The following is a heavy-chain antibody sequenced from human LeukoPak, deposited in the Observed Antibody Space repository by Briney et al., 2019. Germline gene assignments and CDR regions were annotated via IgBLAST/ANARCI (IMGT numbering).Heavy chain of an antibody. CDR1: GFTFSDYY. Sequence: PGGSLRLSCAASGFTFSDYYMSWIRQAPGKGLEWVSYISSSSSTIYYADSVKGRFTISRDNAKNSLYLQMNSLRAEDTAVYYCSREAHSSGWYDYWGQGTLVTVSP. CDR2: ISSSSSTI. CDR3: SREAHSSGWYDY. V-gene: IGHV3-11*01. J-gene: IGHJ4*02. D-gene: IGHD6-19*01.